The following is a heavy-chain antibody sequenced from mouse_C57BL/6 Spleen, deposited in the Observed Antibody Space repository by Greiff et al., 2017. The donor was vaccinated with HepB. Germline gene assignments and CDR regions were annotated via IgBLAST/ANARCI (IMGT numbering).Heavy chain of an antibody. Sequence: EVKLMESGGDLVKPGGSLKLSCAASGFTFSSYGMSWVRQTPDKRLEWVATISSGGSYTYYPDSVKGRFTISRDNAKNTLYLQMSSLKSEDTAMYDCARRTGHYFDYWGQGTTHTVSA. J-gene: IGHJ2*01. CDR2: ISSGGSYT. CDR1: GFTFSSYG. CDR3: ARRTGHYFDY. D-gene: IGHD4-1*01. V-gene: IGHV5-6*02.